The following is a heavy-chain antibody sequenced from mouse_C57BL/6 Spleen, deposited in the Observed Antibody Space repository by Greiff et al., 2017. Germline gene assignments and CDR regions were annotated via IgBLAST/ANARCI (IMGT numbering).Heavy chain of an antibody. CDR1: GYTFNSYC. J-gene: IGHJ3*01. D-gene: IGHD3-2*02. Sequence: QVQLQQPGAELVRPGSSVKLSCKASGYTFNSYCMHWVKQRPIPGLERIGNIDPSDSETHYNHKFKDKATLTVDNTSSTAYLQLSSLTAEDSTVYYCASRDSSGLAWFAYWGQGTLVTVSA. V-gene: IGHV1-52*01. CDR2: IDPSDSET. CDR3: ASRDSSGLAWFAY.